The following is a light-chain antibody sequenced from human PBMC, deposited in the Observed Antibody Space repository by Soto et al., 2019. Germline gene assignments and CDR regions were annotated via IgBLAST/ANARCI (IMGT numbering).Light chain of an antibody. CDR2: EVS. CDR1: SSDVGGYNY. Sequence: QSVLTQPASVSGSPGQSITISCTGTSSDVGGYNYVSWYQQHPGKAPKLMIYEVSYRPSGVSNRFSGSKSGNTASLTISGLQAEDEADYYCSSYPSSSTYVFGTGTKVTVL. V-gene: IGLV2-14*01. CDR3: SSYPSSSTYV. J-gene: IGLJ1*01.